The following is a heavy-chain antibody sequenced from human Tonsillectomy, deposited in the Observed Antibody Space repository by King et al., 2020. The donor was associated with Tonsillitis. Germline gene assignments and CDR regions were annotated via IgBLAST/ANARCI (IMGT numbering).Heavy chain of an antibody. CDR3: AKDIYGSGSYFPYYYYGMDV. D-gene: IGHD3-10*01. CDR1: GFTFSSYG. J-gene: IGHJ6*02. Sequence: VQLVESGGGVVQPGGSLRLFCAASGFTFSSYGMHWVRQAPGKGLEWVAFIRYDGSNKYYADSVKGRFTISRDNSKNTLYLQMNSLRAEDTAVYYCAKDIYGSGSYFPYYYYGMDVWGQGTTVTVSS. V-gene: IGHV3-30*02. CDR2: IRYDGSNK.